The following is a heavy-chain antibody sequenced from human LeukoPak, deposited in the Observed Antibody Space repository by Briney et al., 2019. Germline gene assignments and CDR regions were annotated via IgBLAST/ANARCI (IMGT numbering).Heavy chain of an antibody. CDR3: ASVTRSMSRFFDL. D-gene: IGHD4-17*01. CDR2: YYHTGSS. Sequence: SETLSLTCAVSGYSISNHYYWGWIRQPPGKGLEWIGSYYHTGSSYYNPSLQSRVAISIDTSKNQFSLELAPVTAADTAVYYCASVTRSMSRFFDLWGRGTLVIVSS. J-gene: IGHJ2*01. CDR1: GYSISNHYY. V-gene: IGHV4-38-2*01.